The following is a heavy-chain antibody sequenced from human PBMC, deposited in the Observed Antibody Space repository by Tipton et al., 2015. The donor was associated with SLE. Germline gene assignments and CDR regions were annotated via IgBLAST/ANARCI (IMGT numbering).Heavy chain of an antibody. D-gene: IGHD6-13*01. CDR3: ARATGIALFDP. V-gene: IGHV4-4*07. CDR2: IYNRGSP. Sequence: TLSLTCSVSGASINTYSWSWIRQPAGKGLEWIGLIYNRGSPTYNPSLKSRVSMSVDASKNQFSLKMTSVTAADTAVYYCARATGIALFDPWGQGTLVTVSS. CDR1: GASINTYS. J-gene: IGHJ5*02.